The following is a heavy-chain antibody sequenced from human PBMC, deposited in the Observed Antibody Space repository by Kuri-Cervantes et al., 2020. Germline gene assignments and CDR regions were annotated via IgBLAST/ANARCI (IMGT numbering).Heavy chain of an antibody. CDR1: GGSFSGYY. CDR3: ARGRRHTAMVTGGDGDY. V-gene: IGHV4-59*08. J-gene: IGHJ4*02. D-gene: IGHD5-18*01. CDR2: IYYSGSA. Sequence: SETLSLTCAVYGGSFSGYYWSWIRQPPGKGLEWIGYIYYSGSANYNPSLKSRVTISIDTSKNQFSLKLSSVTAADTAVYYCARGRRHTAMVTGGDGDYWGQGTLVTVSS.